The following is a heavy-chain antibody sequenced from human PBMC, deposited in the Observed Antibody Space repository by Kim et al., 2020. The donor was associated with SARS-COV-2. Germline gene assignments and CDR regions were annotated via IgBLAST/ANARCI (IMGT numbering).Heavy chain of an antibody. CDR2: ISYEGSNK. V-gene: IGHV3-30-3*01. D-gene: IGHD3-3*01. J-gene: IGHJ4*02. CDR1: GFTFSSYA. CDR3: AGTYYDFWSGYYADFDY. Sequence: GGSLRLSCAASGFTFSSYAMHWVRQAPGKGLEWVAVISYEGSNKCYADSVKGRFTISRDNSKNTLYLQMNSLRAEDTAVYYCAGTYYDFWSGYYADFDYWGQGTLVTVSS.